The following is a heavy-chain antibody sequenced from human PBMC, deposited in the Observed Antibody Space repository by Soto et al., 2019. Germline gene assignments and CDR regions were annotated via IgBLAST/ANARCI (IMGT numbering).Heavy chain of an antibody. CDR1: GGTFSSYA. J-gene: IGHJ5*02. CDR2: IIPIFGTA. D-gene: IGHD1-1*01. Sequence: QVQLVQSGAEVKKPGSSVKVSCKASGGTFSSYAISWVRQAPGQGLEWMGGIIPIFGTANYAQKFQGRVTITADESTSTAYMELSSPRSEDTAVYYCVLYPNWNLNWFDPWGQGTLVTVSS. V-gene: IGHV1-69*01. CDR3: VLYPNWNLNWFDP.